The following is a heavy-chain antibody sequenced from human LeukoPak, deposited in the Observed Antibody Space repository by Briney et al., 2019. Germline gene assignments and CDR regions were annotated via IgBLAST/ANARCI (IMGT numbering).Heavy chain of an antibody. V-gene: IGHV1-8*01. CDR2: MNPNSANT. D-gene: IGHD2-2*01. J-gene: IGHJ4*02. Sequence: ASVKASCKTSGYTFSNYDINWARQATGQGPEWMGWMNPNSANTGYALQFQGRVTMTRDTSISTAYMELSSLRSDDTAVYYCARAIRHQLLSDYWGQGTLVTVSS. CDR3: ARAIRHQLLSDY. CDR1: GYTFSNYD.